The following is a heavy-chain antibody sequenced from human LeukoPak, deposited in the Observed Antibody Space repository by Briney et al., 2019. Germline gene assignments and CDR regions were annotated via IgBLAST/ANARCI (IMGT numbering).Heavy chain of an antibody. CDR1: GFSFSSYE. CDR3: AELGITMIGGV. CDR2: ISSSGGTR. J-gene: IGHJ6*04. D-gene: IGHD3-10*02. Sequence: GGSLRLSCAGSGFSFSSYEMKWVRQAPGKGLEWVSYISSSGGTRYYADSVKGRFTISRDNAKNSLYLQMNSLRAEDTAVYYCAELGITMIGGVWGKGTTVTISS. V-gene: IGHV3-48*03.